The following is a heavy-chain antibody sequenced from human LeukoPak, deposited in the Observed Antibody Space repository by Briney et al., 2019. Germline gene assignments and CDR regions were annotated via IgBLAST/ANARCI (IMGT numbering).Heavy chain of an antibody. J-gene: IGHJ4*02. V-gene: IGHV1-69*13. CDR1: GGTFSSYA. D-gene: IGHD5-12*01. CDR3: SITEQVRVAIFDF. CDR2: IIPIFGTA. Sequence: SVKVSCKASGGTFSSYAISWVRQAPGQGLEWMGGIIPIFGTANYAQKFQGRVTITADETTSTAYMELSRLGSADTAVAYCSITEQVRVAIFDFWGQGTLVTVSS.